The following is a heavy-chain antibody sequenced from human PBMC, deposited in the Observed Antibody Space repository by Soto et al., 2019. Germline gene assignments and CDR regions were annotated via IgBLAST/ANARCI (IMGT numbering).Heavy chain of an antibody. CDR1: GGTFSSYA. J-gene: IGHJ4*02. V-gene: IGHV1-69*13. CDR2: IIPIFGTA. D-gene: IGHD5-12*01. CDR3: ARATPRVATITSLDY. Sequence: GASVKVSCKASGGTFSSYAISWVRQAPGQGLEWMGGIIPIFGTANYAQKFQGRVTITADESTSTAYMELSSLRSEDTAVYYCARATPRVATITSLDYWGQRTLVTVSS.